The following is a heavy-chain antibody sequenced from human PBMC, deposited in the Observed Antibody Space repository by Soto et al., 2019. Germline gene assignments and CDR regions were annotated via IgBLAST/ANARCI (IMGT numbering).Heavy chain of an antibody. V-gene: IGHV4-34*01. CDR2: INHSGST. CDR3: ASSTVTTFDY. CDR1: GGSFRGYY. D-gene: IGHD4-17*01. J-gene: IGHJ4*02. Sequence: SETLSLTCAVYGGSFRGYYWSWIRQPPGKGLEWIGEINHSGSTNYNPSLKSRVTISVDTSKNQFSLKLSSVTAADTAGYYCASSTVTTFDYWGQGPLVTVSS.